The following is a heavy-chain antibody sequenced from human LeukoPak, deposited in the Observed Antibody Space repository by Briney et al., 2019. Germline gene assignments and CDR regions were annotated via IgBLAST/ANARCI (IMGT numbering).Heavy chain of an antibody. D-gene: IGHD2-2*03. J-gene: IGHJ6*02. Sequence: GGSLRLSCAASGFTFSSYWMHWVRQAPGKGLVWVSRINSDGSSTSYADSVKGRFTISRDNAKNSLYVQMNSLRAEDTAVYHCARGDGYCSSTSCYAGPSYGLDVWGQGTTVTVSS. CDR1: GFTFSSYW. CDR3: ARGDGYCSSTSCYAGPSYGLDV. CDR2: INSDGSST. V-gene: IGHV3-74*01.